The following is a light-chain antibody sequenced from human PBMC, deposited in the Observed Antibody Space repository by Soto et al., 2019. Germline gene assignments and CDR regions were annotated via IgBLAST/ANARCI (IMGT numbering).Light chain of an antibody. CDR3: QQYETLPT. V-gene: IGKV1-33*01. Sequence: IQMTQSPSALSASVGDRFTVTCRASQSISTYLEWFQQQPGRAPKVLIYDASNLEAGVPSSLRGSASGTDFTFTISRLKPEDIATYYCQQYETLPTFGHGTRLEIK. J-gene: IGKJ5*01. CDR1: QSISTY. CDR2: DAS.